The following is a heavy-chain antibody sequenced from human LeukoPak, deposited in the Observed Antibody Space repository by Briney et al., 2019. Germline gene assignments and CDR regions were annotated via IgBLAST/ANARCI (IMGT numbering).Heavy chain of an antibody. D-gene: IGHD3-22*01. Sequence: GESLKISCKGSGYSFTSYWIGRVRQMPGKGLEWMGIIYPGDSDTRYSPSFQGQVTISADKSISTAYLQWSSLKASDTAMYYCARGIMYYDSSGYYYVPDDAFDIWGQGTMVTVSS. V-gene: IGHV5-51*01. CDR3: ARGIMYYDSSGYYYVPDDAFDI. CDR1: GYSFTSYW. J-gene: IGHJ3*02. CDR2: IYPGDSDT.